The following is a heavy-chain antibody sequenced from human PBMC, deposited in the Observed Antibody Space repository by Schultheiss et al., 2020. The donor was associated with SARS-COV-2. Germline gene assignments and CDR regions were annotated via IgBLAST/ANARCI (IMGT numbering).Heavy chain of an antibody. J-gene: IGHJ6*02. CDR2: ISWNSGSI. D-gene: IGHD4-17*01. V-gene: IGHV3-9*01. CDR3: ARDGDGDAIYYYYGMDV. Sequence: SLKISCAASGFTFDDYAMHWVRQAPGKGLEWVSGISWNSGSIGYADSVKGRFTISRDNAKNSLYLQMNSLRAEDTAVYYCARDGDGDAIYYYYGMDVWGQGTTVTVSS. CDR1: GFTFDDYA.